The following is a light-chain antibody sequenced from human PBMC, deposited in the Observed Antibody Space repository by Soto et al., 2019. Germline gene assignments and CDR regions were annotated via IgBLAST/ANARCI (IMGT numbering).Light chain of an antibody. CDR1: QRVFSSTNNKNL. CDR3: QHYYSPPVT. J-gene: IGKJ1*01. V-gene: IGKV4-1*01. CDR2: WAS. Sequence: DIVMTQSPDSLAVSLGERATINCKSSQRVFSSTNNKNLLRWFQQKPGQPPRLLIYWASTRESGVPDRFSGSGSGTDFTLTISSLQAEDVAVYYCQHYYSPPVTFGQGTKVEIK.